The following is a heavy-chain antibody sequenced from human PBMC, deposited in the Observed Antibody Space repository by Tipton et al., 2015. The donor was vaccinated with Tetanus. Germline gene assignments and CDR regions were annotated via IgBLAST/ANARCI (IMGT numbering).Heavy chain of an antibody. CDR1: GGSISSFY. CDR2: IYQNGDA. Sequence: TLSLTCTVSGGSISSFYWYWIRQPPGKGLEWIAYIYQNGDANYNPSLQSRVTISVDTSKNQFSSQLAFVTAADTAIYYCARERIEAFYYHGLDVWGPGTTVTVSS. J-gene: IGHJ6*02. D-gene: IGHD2-21*01. V-gene: IGHV4-59*01. CDR3: ARERIEAFYYHGLDV.